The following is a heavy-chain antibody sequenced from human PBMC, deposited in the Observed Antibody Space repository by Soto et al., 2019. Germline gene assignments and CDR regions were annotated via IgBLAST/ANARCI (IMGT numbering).Heavy chain of an antibody. CDR1: GISLTTSGEG. CDR3: AHNIGSDYVYGFDF. V-gene: IGHV2-5*02. CDR2: VYGDGDK. D-gene: IGHD3-16*01. J-gene: IGHJ3*01. Sequence: QIALKESGPTLVKPTQTLTLTCTFSGISLTTSGEGVGWVRQPPGKGLEWVALVYGDGDKRYLTSLKSRLTITKDTSKNQVVLTMTNMDPVDTGTYFCAHNIGSDYVYGFDFWGQGTKVTVSS.